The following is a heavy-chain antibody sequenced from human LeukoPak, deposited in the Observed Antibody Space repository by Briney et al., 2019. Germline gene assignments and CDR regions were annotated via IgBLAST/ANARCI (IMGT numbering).Heavy chain of an antibody. CDR3: ARAQAYGSGSYYSSHFDY. CDR1: GGSISSYS. J-gene: IGHJ4*02. CDR2: IYYSGST. Sequence: SETLSLTCTVSGGSISSYSWGWIRQPPGKGLGWIGYIYYSGSTNYNPSLKSRVNISVDTSKNQFSLKLSSVNAADTAVYFCARAQAYGSGSYYSSHFDYWGQGTLVTVSS. D-gene: IGHD3-10*01. V-gene: IGHV4-59*01.